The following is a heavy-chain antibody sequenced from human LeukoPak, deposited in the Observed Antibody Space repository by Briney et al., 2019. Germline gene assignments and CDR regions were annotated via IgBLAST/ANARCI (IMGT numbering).Heavy chain of an antibody. V-gene: IGHV4-39*07. D-gene: IGHD6-6*01. Sequence: SETLSLTCTVSGGSISSSSYYWGWIRQPPGKGLEWIGSIYYSGSTYYNPSLKSRVTISVDTSKNQFSLKLSSVTAADTAVYYCAGDHSSSWYYYMDVWGKGTTVTVSS. CDR2: IYYSGST. J-gene: IGHJ6*03. CDR3: AGDHSSSWYYYMDV. CDR1: GGSISSSSYY.